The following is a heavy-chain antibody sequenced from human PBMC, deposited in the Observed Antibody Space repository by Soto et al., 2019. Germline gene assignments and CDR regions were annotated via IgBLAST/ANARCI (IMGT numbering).Heavy chain of an antibody. J-gene: IGHJ5*02. D-gene: IGHD5-12*01. CDR1: GFTFSSYG. CDR3: AKEIVAPPDNRFDP. Sequence: GGSLRLSCAASGFTFSSYGMHWVRQAPGKGLEWVAVISYDGSNKYYADSVKGRFTIPRDNSKNTLYLQMNSLRAEDTAVYYCAKEIVAPPDNRFDPWGQGTLVTVSS. CDR2: ISYDGSNK. V-gene: IGHV3-30*18.